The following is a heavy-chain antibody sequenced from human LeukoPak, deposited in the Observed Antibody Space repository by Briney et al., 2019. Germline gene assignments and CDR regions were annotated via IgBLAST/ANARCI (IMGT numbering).Heavy chain of an antibody. J-gene: IGHJ3*02. CDR2: IYPGDYDT. CDR3: ARLMLFEYGDYGDAFDI. V-gene: IGHV5-51*01. D-gene: IGHD4-17*01. CDR1: GYDCSTYY. Sequence: VESLKISWKGSGYDCSTYYIGWVRQLPGKGLEWMGVIYPGDYDTTYSPSFEDEVTMSVDKSSSSAYLQWRSLKASDTAMYYCARLMLFEYGDYGDAFDIWGQGTMVTVSS.